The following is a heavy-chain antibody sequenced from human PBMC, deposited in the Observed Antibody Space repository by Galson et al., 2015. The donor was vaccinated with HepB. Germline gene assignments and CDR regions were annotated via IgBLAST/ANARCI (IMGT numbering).Heavy chain of an antibody. CDR2: ISSGSSYI. D-gene: IGHD3-10*01. CDR3: TRRGPETGFYYYYMDF. V-gene: IGHV3-21*01. CDR1: GFTLSSYG. J-gene: IGHJ6*03. Sequence: SLRLSCAASGFTLSSYGMNWVRQAPGKGLEWVSFISSGSSYIYYAESVKGRFTISRDNARKSVYLQVHSLRAEDTAVYYCTRRGPETGFYYYYMDFWGKGTTVTVPS.